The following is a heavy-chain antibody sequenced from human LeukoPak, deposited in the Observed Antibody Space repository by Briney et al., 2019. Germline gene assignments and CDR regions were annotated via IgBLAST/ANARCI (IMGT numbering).Heavy chain of an antibody. CDR2: IKQDESEK. J-gene: IGHJ6*02. CDR3: AKDISDYYYYGMDV. D-gene: IGHD3-16*02. CDR1: GFTFSSYW. Sequence: GGSLRLSCVASGFTFSSYWMGWVRQAPGKGLEWVANIKQDESEKYYVDSVKGRFTISRDNAKNSLYLQMNSLRAEDTALYYCAKDISDYYYYGMDVWGQGTTVTVSS. V-gene: IGHV3-7*03.